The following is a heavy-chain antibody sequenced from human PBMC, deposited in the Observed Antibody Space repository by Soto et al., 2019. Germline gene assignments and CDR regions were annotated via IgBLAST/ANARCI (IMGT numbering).Heavy chain of an antibody. CDR3: AILCPGDRLDY. D-gene: IGHD4-17*01. V-gene: IGHV1-18*01. J-gene: IGHJ4*02. CDR1: GGTFSSFT. CDR2: ISAYNGNT. Sequence: GASVKVSCKASGGTFSSFTISWVRQATGQGLEWMGWISAYNGNTNYAQKLQGRVTMTTDTSTSTAYMELRSLRSDDTAVYYCAILCPGDRLDYWGQGTLVTVSS.